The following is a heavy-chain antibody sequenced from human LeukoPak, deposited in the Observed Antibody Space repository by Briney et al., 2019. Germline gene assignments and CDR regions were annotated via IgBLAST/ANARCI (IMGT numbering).Heavy chain of an antibody. CDR3: ARGPAYCSRSDYLDY. CDR2: IQKDGSEK. CDR1: GFTFSSYW. D-gene: IGHD3-10*01. Sequence: GGSLRLSCAASGFTFSSYWMSWVRQAPGKGLEWVAVIQKDGSEKNHVDSVKGRFTISRDNAKNSLYLQMNSLRVEDTAVYYCARGPAYCSRSDYLDYWGQGTLVTVSS. J-gene: IGHJ4*02. V-gene: IGHV3-7*01.